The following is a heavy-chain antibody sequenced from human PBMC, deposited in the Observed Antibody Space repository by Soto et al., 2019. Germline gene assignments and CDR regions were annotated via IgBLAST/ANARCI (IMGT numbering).Heavy chain of an antibody. V-gene: IGHV1-46*01. Sequence: QVQLVQSGAEVKKPGASVEVSCKASGYTFINYYIHWVRQAPGQGLEWMGIINPNGGSTTYAQTFHGRVPMTRDTSTSTVYMELNSLRSEDTAVYFCARDGWFSASRVPFGMDVWGQGTTVTVSS. CDR3: ARDGWFSASRVPFGMDV. CDR2: INPNGGST. J-gene: IGHJ6*02. D-gene: IGHD3-10*01. CDR1: GYTFINYY.